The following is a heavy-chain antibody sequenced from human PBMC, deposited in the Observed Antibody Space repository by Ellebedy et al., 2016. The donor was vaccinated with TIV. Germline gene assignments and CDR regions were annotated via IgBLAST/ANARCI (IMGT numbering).Heavy chain of an antibody. J-gene: IGHJ4*02. CDR3: AKDVVGGTDMYYYFDQ. V-gene: IGHV3-23*01. CDR1: GFTFSSYT. Sequence: GESLKISCAVSGFTFSSYTMSWVRQAPGKGLGWVSAITGSGGSTYYADSVKGRFTISRDNSKNTMYLQKKNLRAEDTAVYFCAKDVVGGTDMYYYFDQWGQGTLATVSS. CDR2: ITGSGGST. D-gene: IGHD1-26*01.